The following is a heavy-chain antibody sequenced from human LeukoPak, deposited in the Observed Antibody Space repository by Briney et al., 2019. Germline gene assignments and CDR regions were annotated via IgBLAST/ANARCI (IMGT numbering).Heavy chain of an antibody. V-gene: IGHV3-9*01. J-gene: IGHJ6*02. CDR3: ARDFCGGGSSHYYYNGMDA. D-gene: IGHD2-15*01. Sequence: GRSLRLSCAASGFTLDDHVMHWVRQVPGKGLEWVSGISWHSVNIGYADSVKGRFAISRDNAKKSLYLEINCLREEDTALYFCARDFCGGGSSHYYYNGMDAWGQGTMVTVSS. CDR2: ISWHSVNI. CDR1: GFTLDDHV.